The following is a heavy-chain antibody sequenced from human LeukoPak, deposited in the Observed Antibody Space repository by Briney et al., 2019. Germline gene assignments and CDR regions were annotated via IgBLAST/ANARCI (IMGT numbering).Heavy chain of an antibody. CDR1: GFTFSSYA. D-gene: IGHD3-10*01. V-gene: IGHV3-23*01. CDR2: ISGSGGST. J-gene: IGHJ5*02. Sequence: PGGSLRLSCAASGFTFSSYAMSWVRQAPGKGLEWVSAISGSGGSTYYADSVKGRFTISRDKSKNTLYLQMNSLRAEDTAVYYCARDRAPSWFGESQNWFDPWGQGTLVTVSS. CDR3: ARDRAPSWFGESQNWFDP.